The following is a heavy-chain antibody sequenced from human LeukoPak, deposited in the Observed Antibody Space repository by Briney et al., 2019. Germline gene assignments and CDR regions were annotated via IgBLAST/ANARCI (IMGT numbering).Heavy chain of an antibody. CDR2: INSDGSST. V-gene: IGHV3-74*01. CDR1: GFTFSSYW. D-gene: IGHD2-8*01. J-gene: IGHJ6*02. CDR3: ARDRGVYCTNGVCYGPYYYYGMDV. Sequence: GGSLRLSCAASGFTFSSYWMHWVRQAPGKGLVWVSRINSDGSSTSYADSVKGRFTISRDNAKNTLYLQMNSLRAEDTAVYYCARDRGVYCTNGVCYGPYYYYGMDVWGQGTTVTVSS.